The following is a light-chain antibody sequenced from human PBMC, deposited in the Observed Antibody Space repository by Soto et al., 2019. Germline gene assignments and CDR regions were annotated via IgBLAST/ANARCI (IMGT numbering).Light chain of an antibody. V-gene: IGKV3-15*01. CDR1: QSVGTK. CDR3: QQYYNWYT. J-gene: IGKJ2*01. Sequence: ETVMTQSPATLSVSPGERATLSCRASQSVGTKSAWYQHKPGQAPRLLIYDASTRATGIPARFSGSGSGTEFTLTISSLQSEDFVVYFCQQYYNWYTYGQGTKLEIK. CDR2: DAS.